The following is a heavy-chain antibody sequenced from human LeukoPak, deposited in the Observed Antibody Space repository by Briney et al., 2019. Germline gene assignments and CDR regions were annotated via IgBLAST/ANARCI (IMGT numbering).Heavy chain of an antibody. CDR1: GGSFSGYY. Sequence: PSETLSLTCAVYGGSFSGYYWSWLRQPPGKGLEWIGEINHSGSTNYNPSLKSRVTISVDTSKNQFSLKLSSVTAADTAVYYCARGFRDFWSGYCLDYWGQGTLVTVSS. CDR2: INHSGST. J-gene: IGHJ4*02. D-gene: IGHD3-3*01. CDR3: ARGFRDFWSGYCLDY. V-gene: IGHV4-34*01.